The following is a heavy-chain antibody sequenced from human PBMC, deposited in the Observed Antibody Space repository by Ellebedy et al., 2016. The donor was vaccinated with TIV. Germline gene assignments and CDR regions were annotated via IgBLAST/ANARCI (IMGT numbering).Heavy chain of an antibody. Sequence: GGSLRLSXAASGVSLTYYWMTWVRQAPGKGLEWVANVNQDGSAKHYVDSVKGRFTISRDNAKNSLYLQMNNLRVEDTAVYSCARDGYAIGLDIWGQGTMVTVSS. J-gene: IGHJ3*02. V-gene: IGHV3-7*01. D-gene: IGHD5-12*01. CDR3: ARDGYAIGLDI. CDR2: VNQDGSAK. CDR1: GVSLTYYW.